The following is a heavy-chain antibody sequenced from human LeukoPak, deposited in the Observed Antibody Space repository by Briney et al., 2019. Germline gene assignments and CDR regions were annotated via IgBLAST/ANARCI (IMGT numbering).Heavy chain of an antibody. CDR2: INPNSGGT. V-gene: IGHV1-2*02. J-gene: IGHJ4*01. Sequence: PGASVKVSCKASGYTFTRYYMHWVRQAPGQGLEWMGWINPNSGGTNYAQNLQGRVTMTRDTSISTAYMELSRLRSDDTAVYYCARNYYDSNVYYYCDYWGHGNLVTVS. CDR1: GYTFTRYY. CDR3: ARNYYDSNVYYYCDY. D-gene: IGHD3-22*01.